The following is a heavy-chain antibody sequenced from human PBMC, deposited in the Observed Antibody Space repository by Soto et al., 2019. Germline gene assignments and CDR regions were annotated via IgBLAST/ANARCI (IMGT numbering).Heavy chain of an antibody. V-gene: IGHV4-39*01. CDR3: ALSRDLSTAFDY. CDR1: GGSISSSSYY. D-gene: IGHD3-16*02. J-gene: IGHJ4*02. Sequence: QLQLQESGPGLVKPSETLSLTCTVSGGSISSSSYYWGWIRQPPGKGLEWIGSIYYSGSTYYNPSLKSRVAISVDTSKNQFSLKLSSVTAADTAVYYCALSRDLSTAFDYWGQGTLVTVSS. CDR2: IYYSGST.